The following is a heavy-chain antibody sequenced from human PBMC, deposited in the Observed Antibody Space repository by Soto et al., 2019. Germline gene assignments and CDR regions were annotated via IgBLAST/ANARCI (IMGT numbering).Heavy chain of an antibody. CDR2: INPNSGGT. J-gene: IGHJ4*02. Sequence: QVQLVQSGAEVKKPGASVKVSCKASGYTFTANYMHWVRQAPGQGLEWVGWINPNSGGTNYAQEFQGRVTMTRDTSINTAYMELSRLRSDDTAVYYCARVDGYSYGLGGGYWGQGTLDTVSA. D-gene: IGHD5-18*01. V-gene: IGHV1-2*02. CDR1: GYTFTANY. CDR3: ARVDGYSYGLGGGY.